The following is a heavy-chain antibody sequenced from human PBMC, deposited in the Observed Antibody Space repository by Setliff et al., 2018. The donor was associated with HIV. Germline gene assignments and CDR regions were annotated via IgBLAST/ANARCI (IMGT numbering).Heavy chain of an antibody. CDR1: GYTFTNFG. D-gene: IGHD3-22*01. CDR3: ARDRIPSKWLLESEY. J-gene: IGHJ4*02. Sequence: ASVKVSCKASGYTFTNFGITWVRQAPGQGLEWMGWISPYNGNTNYAPELHGRVTMTTDTSTSTASLELRSLRSDDTAVYYCARDRIPSKWLLESEYWGQGTLVTVSS. CDR2: ISPYNGNT. V-gene: IGHV1-18*01.